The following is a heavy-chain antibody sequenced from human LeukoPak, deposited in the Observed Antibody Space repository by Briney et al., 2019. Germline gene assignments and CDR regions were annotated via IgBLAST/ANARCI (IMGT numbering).Heavy chain of an antibody. Sequence: SETLSLTCAVSGGSITQTNYWTWVRPPPGKGLEWIGEVNLQGGTNYNPSLLHRVAISVDTSANHVSLQMTSVTAADTAVYYYAREGGSYRPLDYSGQGTLVTVSS. CDR3: AREGGSYRPLDY. CDR1: GGSITQTNY. D-gene: IGHD3-16*02. CDR2: VNLQGGT. J-gene: IGHJ4*02. V-gene: IGHV4-4*02.